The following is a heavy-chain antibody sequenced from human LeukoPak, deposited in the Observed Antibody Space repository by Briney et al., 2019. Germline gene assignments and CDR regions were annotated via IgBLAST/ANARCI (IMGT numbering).Heavy chain of an antibody. CDR1: GFTFNSYW. CDR2: IKQDGSQK. D-gene: IGHD2-2*01. CDR3: ASRRRMGSSTSCFDS. V-gene: IGHV3-7*01. J-gene: IGHJ4*02. Sequence: GGSLRLSCAASGFTFNSYWMSWVRQAPGKGLELVANIKQDGSQKYYVDSVKGRFTISRDNAKNSLYLQMNSLRAEDTAVYYCASRRRMGSSTSCFDSWGQGTLVTVSS.